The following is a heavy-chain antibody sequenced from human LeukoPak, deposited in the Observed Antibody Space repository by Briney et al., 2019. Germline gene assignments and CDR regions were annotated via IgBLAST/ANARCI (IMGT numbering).Heavy chain of an antibody. CDR2: ISPKSGHA. D-gene: IGHD1-26*01. J-gene: IGHJ4*02. CDR3: ARDRGVEGADTFDY. V-gene: IGHV1-18*01. Sequence: ASVKVSCKTSGYTFATYGISWVRQAPGQGLEWMGWISPKSGHANYAQKFRGRVTMTTDTATTTAYVELGSLRSDDTAVYYCARDRGVEGADTFDYWGQGTLVTVSS. CDR1: GYTFATYG.